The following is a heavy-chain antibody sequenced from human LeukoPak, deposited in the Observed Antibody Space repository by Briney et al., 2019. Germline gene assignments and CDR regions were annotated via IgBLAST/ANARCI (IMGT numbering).Heavy chain of an antibody. CDR2: INPNSGGT. CDR3: ARSPNSGWYSTTK. J-gene: IGHJ4*02. V-gene: IGHV1-2*06. Sequence: ASVKVSCKASGYTFTGYYMHWVRQAPGQGREWMGRINPNSGGTNYAQKFQGRVTMTRDTSISTAYMELSRLRSDDTAVYYCARSPNSGWYSTTKWGQGTLVTVSS. CDR1: GYTFTGYY. D-gene: IGHD6-19*01.